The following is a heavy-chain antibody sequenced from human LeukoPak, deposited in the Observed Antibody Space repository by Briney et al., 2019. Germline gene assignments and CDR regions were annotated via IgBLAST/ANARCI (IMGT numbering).Heavy chain of an antibody. CDR1: GFSVSNKY. CDR3: AGGQMFTSGGFDD. CDR2: IYTGGDT. D-gene: IGHD6-19*01. V-gene: IGHV3-53*01. J-gene: IGHJ4*02. Sequence: TEGSLRLSCAASGFSVSNKYMSWVRQAPGKGLEWVSVIYTGGDTYYADSVRGRFTISRDNSKNTVNLQMNSLRAEDTALYYCAGGQMFTSGGFDDWGQGTLVTVSS.